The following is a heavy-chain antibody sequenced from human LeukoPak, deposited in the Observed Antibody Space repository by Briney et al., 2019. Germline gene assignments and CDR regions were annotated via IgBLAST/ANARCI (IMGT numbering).Heavy chain of an antibody. V-gene: IGHV3-64*04. D-gene: IGHD4-17*01. J-gene: IGHJ6*02. CDR2: ITSNGGST. Sequence: PGGSLRLSCSASGFTFSTNSMHWVRQAPGKGLEFVSAITSNGGSTYYADSVKGRFTISRDNSKNTLYLQMNSPRAEDTAVYYCARVGATVTPYYYYGMDVWGQGTTVTVSS. CDR1: GFTFSTNS. CDR3: ARVGATVTPYYYYGMDV.